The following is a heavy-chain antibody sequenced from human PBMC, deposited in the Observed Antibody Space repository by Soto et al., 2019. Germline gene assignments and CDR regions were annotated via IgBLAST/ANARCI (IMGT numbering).Heavy chain of an antibody. D-gene: IGHD3-22*01. J-gene: IGHJ6*02. V-gene: IGHV4-34*01. CDR1: GGSFSGYY. CDR2: INHSGST. Sequence: PPETLSLTGAVYGGSFSGYYWSWIRQPPGKGLEWIGEINHSGSTNYNPSLKSRVTISVDTSKNQFSLKLSSVTAADTAVYYCARARVYDSSGYYPYYYGMDVWAQGTKVTVSS. CDR3: ARARVYDSSGYYPYYYGMDV.